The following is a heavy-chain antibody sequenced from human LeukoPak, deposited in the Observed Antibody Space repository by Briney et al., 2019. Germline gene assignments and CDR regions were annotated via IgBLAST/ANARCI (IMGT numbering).Heavy chain of an antibody. CDR3: TKRGTVTTFGHCDF. V-gene: IGHV3-7*03. D-gene: IGHD4-17*01. CDR1: GFTFSSYW. J-gene: IGHJ4*02. Sequence: PGGSLRLSCAASGFTFSSYWMNWVRQAPGKGLEWVANIKQDGSEKYYVDSVKGRFTISRDNSKNTLYLQMNSLRAEDTAIYYCTKRGTVTTFGHCDFWGQGTLVTVSS. CDR2: IKQDGSEK.